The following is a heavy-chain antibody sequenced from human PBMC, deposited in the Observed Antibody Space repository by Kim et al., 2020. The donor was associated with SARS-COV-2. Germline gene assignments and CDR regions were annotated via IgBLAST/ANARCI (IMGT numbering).Heavy chain of an antibody. D-gene: IGHD1-26*01. CDR1: GFTFSTYA. CDR3: ARPYSVSYFAWFDP. V-gene: IGHV3-30*04. Sequence: GGSLRLSCAASGFTFSTYAMYWVRQAPGKGLEWVAVISYDGSNKYYVDSVKGRFTISRDNSKNTLYLQMNSLRAEDTAVYYCARPYSVSYFAWFDPWGQGTLVTVSS. CDR2: ISYDGSNK. J-gene: IGHJ5*02.